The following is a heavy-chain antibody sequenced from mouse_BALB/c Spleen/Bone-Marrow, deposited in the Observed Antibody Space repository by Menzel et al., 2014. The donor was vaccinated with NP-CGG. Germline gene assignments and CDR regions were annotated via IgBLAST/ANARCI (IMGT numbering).Heavy chain of an antibody. D-gene: IGHD2-10*02. V-gene: IGHV1S126*01. CDR1: GYTFTSYW. Sequence: VKLMESEAELVRPGASVKVSCKASGYTFTSYWINWVKQRPGQGLEWIGNIYPSDSYTNYNQNFKDKATLTVDKSSSTAYMQLSSPTSEDSAVYYRTRQYGNYYAMDYWGQGTSVTVSS. J-gene: IGHJ4*01. CDR2: IYPSDSYT. CDR3: TRQYGNYYAMDY.